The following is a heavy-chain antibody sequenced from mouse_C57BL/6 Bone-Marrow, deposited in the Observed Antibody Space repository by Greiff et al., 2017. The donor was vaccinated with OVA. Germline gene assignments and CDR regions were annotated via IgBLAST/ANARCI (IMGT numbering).Heavy chain of an antibody. CDR2: ISSGGSYT. D-gene: IGHD1-1*01. J-gene: IGHJ4*01. Sequence: EVQRVESGGDLVKPGGSLKLSCAASGFTFSSYGMSWVRQTPDKRLEWVATISSGGSYTYYPDSVQGRFTISRDNAKNTLYLQMSSLKSEDTAMYYCARHRYGSSYAMDYWGQGTSVTVSS. V-gene: IGHV5-6*01. CDR1: GFTFSSYG. CDR3: ARHRYGSSYAMDY.